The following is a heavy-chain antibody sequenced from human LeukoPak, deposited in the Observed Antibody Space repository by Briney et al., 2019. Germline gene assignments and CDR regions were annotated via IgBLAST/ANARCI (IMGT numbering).Heavy chain of an antibody. V-gene: IGHV1-46*01. J-gene: IGHJ4*02. CDR2: INPSNGNT. CDR3: ARDQDYYGSGSYHRLDTTGLDY. CDR1: GYTFTSYY. D-gene: IGHD3-10*01. Sequence: ASVKVSCKASGYTFTSYYMHWVRQAPGQGLEWMGIINPSNGNTGYTPKFQGRVTMTRDMSTSAVYMELSSLRSEDTAVYYCARDQDYYGSGSYHRLDTTGLDYWGQGTLVTVSS.